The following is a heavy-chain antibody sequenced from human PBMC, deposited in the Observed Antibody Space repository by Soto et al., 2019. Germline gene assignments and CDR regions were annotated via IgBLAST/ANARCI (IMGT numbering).Heavy chain of an antibody. Sequence: PGGSLRLSCAASGITFSSFAMSWVRQAPGKGLEWVSAIGAGSAGTHYADSVKGRFTISRDNAENSVFLQMISLRAEDTAVYYCVREGRSSTSCNTGCAFDIWGQGTMVTVSS. J-gene: IGHJ3*02. CDR3: VREGRSSTSCNTGCAFDI. D-gene: IGHD2-2*02. V-gene: IGHV3-23*01. CDR1: GITFSSFA. CDR2: IGAGSAGT.